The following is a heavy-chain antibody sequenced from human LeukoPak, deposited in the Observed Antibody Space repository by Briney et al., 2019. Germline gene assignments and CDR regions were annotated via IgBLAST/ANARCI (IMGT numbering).Heavy chain of an antibody. Sequence: GGSLRLSCAASGFTVSDNYMSWVRQAPRKGLEWVSVIYRSGGTFYSDSAKGRLTISRDYSKNMLYLQMNSLRVDDTAVYYCAKDSSGPAFWGQGTLVTVSS. CDR3: AKDSSGPAF. CDR1: GFTVSDNY. D-gene: IGHD6-19*01. V-gene: IGHV3-53*01. J-gene: IGHJ4*02. CDR2: IYRSGGT.